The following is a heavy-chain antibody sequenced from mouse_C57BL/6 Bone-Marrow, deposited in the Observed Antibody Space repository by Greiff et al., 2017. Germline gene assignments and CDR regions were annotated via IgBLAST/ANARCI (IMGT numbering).Heavy chain of an antibody. CDR3: ARYSRYYYAMDY. V-gene: IGHV5-17*01. CDR2: ISSGSSTI. J-gene: IGHJ4*01. Sequence: EVQGVESGGGLVKPGGSLKLSCAASGFTFSDYGMHWVRQAPEKGLEWVAYISSGSSTIYYADTVKGRFTISRDNAKNTLFLQMTSLRSEDTAMYYCARYSRYYYAMDYWGQGTSVTVSS. CDR1: GFTFSDYG.